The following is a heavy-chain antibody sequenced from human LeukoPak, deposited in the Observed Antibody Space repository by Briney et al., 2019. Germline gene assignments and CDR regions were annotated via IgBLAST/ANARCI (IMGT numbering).Heavy chain of an antibody. CDR1: GYRFTTYW. Sequence: GESLKISCKVSGYRFTTYWIGWVRQMPGKGLEWMGVIYPGDSDTRYSPSFQGQVTISADKSISTAYLQWNSLKASDTAMYYCARRAAAWELLDYWGQGTLVTVSS. V-gene: IGHV5-51*01. CDR2: IYPGDSDT. D-gene: IGHD1-26*01. J-gene: IGHJ4*02. CDR3: ARRAAAWELLDY.